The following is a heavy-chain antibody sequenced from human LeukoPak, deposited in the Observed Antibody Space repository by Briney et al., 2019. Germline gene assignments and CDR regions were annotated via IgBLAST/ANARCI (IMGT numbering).Heavy chain of an antibody. Sequence: PGGSLRLSCAASGFTFDDYGMSWVRQAPGKGLEWVSGINWNGGSTGYADSVKGRFTISRDNAKNSLYLQMNSLRAEDTALYYCAKSPYRSSGSYLGDLDYWGQGTLVTVSS. CDR3: AKSPYRSSGSYLGDLDY. CDR1: GFTFDDYG. J-gene: IGHJ4*02. CDR2: INWNGGST. V-gene: IGHV3-20*04. D-gene: IGHD3-10*01.